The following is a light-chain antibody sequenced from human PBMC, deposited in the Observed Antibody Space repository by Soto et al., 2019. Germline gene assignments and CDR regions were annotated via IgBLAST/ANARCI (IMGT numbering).Light chain of an antibody. CDR1: QSVRSY. CDR2: DAS. CDR3: QQRNSWPLT. V-gene: IGKV3-11*01. J-gene: IGKJ4*01. Sequence: EIVLTQSPATLSLSPGERATLSCRASQSVRSYLAWYQQKPGQAPRLLIYDASNRATGIPARFSGGGSSTDFSRTISSLEPADFAVYYCQQRNSWPLTFGGGTKVEIK.